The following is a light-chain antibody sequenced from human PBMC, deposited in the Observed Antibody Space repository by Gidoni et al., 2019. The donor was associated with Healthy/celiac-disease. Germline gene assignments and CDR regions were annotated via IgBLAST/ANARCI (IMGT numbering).Light chain of an antibody. Sequence: EIVLTQSPGTLSLSPGERATLSCRASQSVSSSYLAWYQQKPGQAPRLLIYGASSRATGLPDRFSGSGSGTDFTLTISRLEPEDFAVYYCQQCGSSPPFGQGTRLKIK. J-gene: IGKJ5*01. V-gene: IGKV3-20*01. CDR3: QQCGSSPP. CDR1: QSVSSSY. CDR2: GAS.